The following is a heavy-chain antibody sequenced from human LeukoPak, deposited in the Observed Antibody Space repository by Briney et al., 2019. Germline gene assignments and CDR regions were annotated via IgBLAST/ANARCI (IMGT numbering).Heavy chain of an antibody. CDR2: IYSGGST. D-gene: IGHD3-22*01. Sequence: PGGSLRLSCAASGFTVSSNYMSWVRQAPGKGLGWVSVIYSGGSTYYADSVKGRFTISRDNSKNTLYLQMNSLRAEDTAVYYCASSGYYYDSSGYYRYYFDYWGQGTLVTVSS. CDR1: GFTVSSNY. J-gene: IGHJ4*02. V-gene: IGHV3-53*01. CDR3: ASSGYYYDSSGYYRYYFDY.